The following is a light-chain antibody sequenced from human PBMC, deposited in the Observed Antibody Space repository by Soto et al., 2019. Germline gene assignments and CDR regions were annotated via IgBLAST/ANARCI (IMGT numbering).Light chain of an antibody. CDR2: AAS. CDR1: QSIGTY. J-gene: IGKJ2*01. CDR3: KGTHRT. Sequence: DAQMTQSPSSLSASVGDSVTITCRASQSIGTYLDWYQHKPGKAPKLLIYAASSLQSGVPSRFSGSGSGTDFPLTLGVFNPKDFETYSGKGTHRTFAQGTSWRSN. V-gene: IGKV1-39*01.